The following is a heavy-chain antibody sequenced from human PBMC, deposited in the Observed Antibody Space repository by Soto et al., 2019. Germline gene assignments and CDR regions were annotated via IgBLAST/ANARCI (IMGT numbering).Heavy chain of an antibody. D-gene: IGHD6-13*01. J-gene: IGHJ6*02. CDR2: TYYRSKWNY. Sequence: SVTLSLTCAISGGGSVTSNNAAWNWIRQSPSSGLEWLGRTYYRSKWNYDYAVSLKGRITINPDTSKNQFFLQLNSVTPEDTAVYYCARELGTSWSPYYYYYAMDVWGQGTTVTVSS. CDR1: GGGSVTSNNAA. CDR3: ARELGTSWSPYYYYYAMDV. V-gene: IGHV6-1*01.